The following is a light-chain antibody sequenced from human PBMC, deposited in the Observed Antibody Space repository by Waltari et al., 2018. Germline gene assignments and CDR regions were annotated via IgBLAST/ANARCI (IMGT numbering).Light chain of an antibody. CDR1: QTVGTN. CDR2: NAA. Sequence: EIVMTQSPGKLSVSPGERVTLSCRASQTVGTNLAWYRHNPGQAPRLLFFNAANRATGIPDRFRASGSGTDFTLTISSLQSEDFAVYYCQQYDNWPPWTFGQGTKLEIK. J-gene: IGKJ1*01. CDR3: QQYDNWPPWT. V-gene: IGKV3-15*01.